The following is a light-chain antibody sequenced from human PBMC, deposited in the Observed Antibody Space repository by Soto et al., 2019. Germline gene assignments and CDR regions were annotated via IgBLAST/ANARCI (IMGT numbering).Light chain of an antibody. CDR2: DAS. Sequence: DIQMTQSPSTLSASVGDRVTITCRAIQRINEWLAWYQKKPGEAPKLLIYDASNLQSGVPSRFSGSGSGTEFTLTISSLQPDDLATYYCQETNYHTFGQGTKLEIK. CDR1: QRINEW. V-gene: IGKV1-5*01. J-gene: IGKJ2*01. CDR3: QETNYHT.